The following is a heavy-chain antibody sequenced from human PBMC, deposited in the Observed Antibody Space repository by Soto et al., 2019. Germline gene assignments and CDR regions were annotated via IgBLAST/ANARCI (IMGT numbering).Heavy chain of an antibody. CDR2: IYYSGST. CDR3: SRGRDPHKGGRS. Sequence: KASETLSLTCTVSGGSVSSGSYYWSWIRQPPGKGLEWIGYIYYSGSTNYNPSLNSRVTISVDTSKNQFSLKLTSVTAADTAVYFCSRGRDPHKGGRSWGQGTLVTVSS. J-gene: IGHJ4*02. CDR1: GGSVSSGSYY. D-gene: IGHD3-16*01. V-gene: IGHV4-61*01.